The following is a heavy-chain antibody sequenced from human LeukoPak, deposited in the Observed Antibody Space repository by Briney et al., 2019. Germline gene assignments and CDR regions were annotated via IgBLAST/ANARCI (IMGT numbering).Heavy chain of an antibody. V-gene: IGHV3-21*01. D-gene: IGHD3-10*02. CDR1: GFTFINYN. CDR3: AREMVFGEP. Sequence: GGSLRLSCAASGFTFINYNMNWVRPAPGKGLEWVSSLSSSRVYKYYADSVKGRFTNSRDNAKNSLFLHMNRLRAEDTAVYYCAREMVFGEPWGQGTLVTVSS. J-gene: IGHJ4*02. CDR2: LSSSRVYK.